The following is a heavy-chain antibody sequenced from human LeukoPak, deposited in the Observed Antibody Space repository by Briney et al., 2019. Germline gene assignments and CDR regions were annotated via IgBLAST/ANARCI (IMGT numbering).Heavy chain of an antibody. CDR2: IYHSGRT. Sequence: SETLSLTCAVSDYSINSGHYWGWIRQPPGKGLEWIGSIYHSGRTYYNPSLKSRVTTSVDMSKNQFSLKLTSVTAADTAVYYCARHASPDIVIVPAATFDYWGQGTLVTVSS. CDR1: DYSINSGHY. J-gene: IGHJ4*02. D-gene: IGHD2-2*01. CDR3: ARHASPDIVIVPAATFDY. V-gene: IGHV4-38-2*01.